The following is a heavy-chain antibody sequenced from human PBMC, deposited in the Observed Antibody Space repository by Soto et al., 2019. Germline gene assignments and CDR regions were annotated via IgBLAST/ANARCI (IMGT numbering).Heavy chain of an antibody. CDR3: ARSVSFITPRPDY. CDR1: GYTFTDYY. Sequence: QVQLVQSGAEVKKPGASVRVSCKASGYTFTDYYMHWLRQAPGQGLECMGWINPNNGDTNYAQKFQGRVTMNRDTSISTAYLEVSRLRSDDTAVYYCARSVSFITPRPDYWGQGTLVTVSS. V-gene: IGHV1-2*02. D-gene: IGHD6-6*01. J-gene: IGHJ4*02. CDR2: INPNNGDT.